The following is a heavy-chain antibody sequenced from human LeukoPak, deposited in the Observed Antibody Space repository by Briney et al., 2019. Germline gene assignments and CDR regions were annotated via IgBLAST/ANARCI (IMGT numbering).Heavy chain of an antibody. CDR1: GFTFSSYG. CDR2: IYYSGST. D-gene: IGHD6-13*01. CDR3: ASLREAALSDAFDI. V-gene: IGHV4-59*06. J-gene: IGHJ3*02. Sequence: PGGSLRVSCAASGFTFSSYGMHWVRQPPGKGVECIGYIYYSGSTYYNPSLKSRVTISVDTSKNQFSLKLSSVTAADTAVYYCASLREAALSDAFDIWGQGTMVTVSS.